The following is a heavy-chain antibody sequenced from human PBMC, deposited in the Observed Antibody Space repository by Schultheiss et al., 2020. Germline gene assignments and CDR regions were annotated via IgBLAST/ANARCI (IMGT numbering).Heavy chain of an antibody. J-gene: IGHJ5*02. CDR3: AKDQVVVITGGWFDP. Sequence: SLKISCAASGFTFDDYAMHWVRQAPGKGLEWVSGISWNSGSIGYADSVKGRFTISRDNAKNSLYLQMNSLRAEDTALYYCAKDQVVVITGGWFDPWGQGTLVTVSS. V-gene: IGHV3-9*01. CDR2: ISWNSGSI. CDR1: GFTFDDYA. D-gene: IGHD3-22*01.